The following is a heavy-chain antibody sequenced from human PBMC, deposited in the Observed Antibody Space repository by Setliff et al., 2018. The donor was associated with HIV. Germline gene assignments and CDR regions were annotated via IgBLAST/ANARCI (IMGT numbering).Heavy chain of an antibody. CDR1: GFNVSPYT. CDR2: ISANSIHV. J-gene: IGHJ3*02. Sequence: GESLKISCAASGFNVSPYTLTWVRQVPGKGLEWVSSISANSIHVYYAESLKGRFTISRDNARNSLYLQRNSLRVEDTAMYYCTSQGQNTFNIWGQGTMVTVSS. CDR3: TSQGQNTFNI. V-gene: IGHV3-21*06.